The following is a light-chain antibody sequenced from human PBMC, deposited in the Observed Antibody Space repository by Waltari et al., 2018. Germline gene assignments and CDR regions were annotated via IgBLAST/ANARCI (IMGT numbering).Light chain of an antibody. Sequence: QSALTQPASVSGSPGQSITISCTGASRDIGSYNLVSWYPQPPRKAPQLMVYDVFYRPSGVSNRVSASKSGNTASLTISGLQAEDEADYYCCSYAGSYTWVFGGGTKLTVL. V-gene: IGLV2-23*02. CDR3: CSYAGSYTWV. J-gene: IGLJ3*02. CDR1: SRDIGSYNL. CDR2: DVF.